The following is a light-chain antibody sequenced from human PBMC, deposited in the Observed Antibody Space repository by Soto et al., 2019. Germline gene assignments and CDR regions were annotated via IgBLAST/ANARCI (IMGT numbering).Light chain of an antibody. V-gene: IGKV3-15*01. CDR2: GAS. J-gene: IGKJ1*01. CDR3: QQYNNWPPWT. Sequence: EIVMTQSPATLSVSPGERATLSCRASQSVSSDLAWYQQNPGQAPRLLIYGASTRASDIPARFSGSGSGTEFTLTISSLQSEDFAVYYCQQYNNWPPWTFGQGTKVDIK. CDR1: QSVSSD.